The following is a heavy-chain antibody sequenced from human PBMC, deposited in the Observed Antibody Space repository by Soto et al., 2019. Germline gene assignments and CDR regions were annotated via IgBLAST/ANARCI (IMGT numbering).Heavy chain of an antibody. Sequence: QMQLVESGGGVVQPGTSLRLSCEASEFTFSSYAMHWVRQAPGRGLEWVALISFDGTKEYYADSVKGRFIISRDNSKSMVYLQMDSLRPDDTAIYYCARPIPRWSYHYGMDVWGQGTTVTVSS. CDR3: ARPIPRWSYHYGMDV. V-gene: IGHV3-30*03. J-gene: IGHJ6*02. D-gene: IGHD2-15*01. CDR1: EFTFSSYA. CDR2: ISFDGTKE.